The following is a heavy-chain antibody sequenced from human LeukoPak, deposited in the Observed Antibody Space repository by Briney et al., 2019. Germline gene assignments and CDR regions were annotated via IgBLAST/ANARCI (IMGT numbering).Heavy chain of an antibody. CDR1: GFTFSSYG. J-gene: IGHJ4*02. CDR2: IWYDGSNK. Sequence: GGSLRLSCAASGFTFSSYGMHWVRQAPGKGLEWVAVIWYDGSNKYYADSVKGRFTISRDNSKNTLYLQMNSLRAEDTAVYYCANGLDESTYGSGSYYVVSYWGQGTLVTVSS. CDR3: ANGLDESTYGSGSYYVVSY. D-gene: IGHD3-10*01. V-gene: IGHV3-30*02.